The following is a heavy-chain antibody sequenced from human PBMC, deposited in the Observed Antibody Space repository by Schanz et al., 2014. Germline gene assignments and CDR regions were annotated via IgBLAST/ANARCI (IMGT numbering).Heavy chain of an antibody. CDR2: IYDHGST. Sequence: QVQLQESGPGLVKPSETLSLTCSVSGGSMSNHKWSWIRQPPGKGLEWIGYIYDHGSTNYNASLKSRVTMSVDTSKNQFSLKLSSVTAADTAVYYCARRSVSPSGNSYGYVVAWFDPWGQGTLVTVSS. D-gene: IGHD5-18*01. CDR1: GGSMSNHK. V-gene: IGHV4-59*11. J-gene: IGHJ5*02. CDR3: ARRSVSPSGNSYGYVVAWFDP.